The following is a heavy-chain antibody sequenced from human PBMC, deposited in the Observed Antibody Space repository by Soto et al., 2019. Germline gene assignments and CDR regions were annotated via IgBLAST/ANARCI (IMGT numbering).Heavy chain of an antibody. V-gene: IGHV1-3*01. CDR1: GYTFTSYA. D-gene: IGHD6-6*01. CDR3: ARSPSRMAAETQLDP. Sequence: QVQLVQSGAEVRKPGASVKISCKASGYTFTSYAIHWLRQAPGQRLEWMGWINGGASDTRYSVNFQGSVTFNRNTAATTAFMDLSSLSSADTAIYYCARSPSRMAAETQLDPWGQGTLVTVSS. CDR2: INGGASDT. J-gene: IGHJ5*02.